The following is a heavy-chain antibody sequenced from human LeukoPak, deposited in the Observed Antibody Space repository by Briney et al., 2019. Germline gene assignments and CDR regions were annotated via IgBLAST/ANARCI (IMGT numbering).Heavy chain of an antibody. CDR3: AWRVDYDSSGYYLDY. V-gene: IGHV4-39*01. Sequence: SETLSLTCTVSGGSISSSSYYWGWIRQPPGKGLEWIGSIYYSGSTYYSPSLKSRVTISVDTSKNQFSLKLSSVTAADTAVYYCAWRVDYDSSGYYLDYWGQGTLVTVSS. J-gene: IGHJ4*02. CDR2: IYYSGST. CDR1: GGSISSSSYY. D-gene: IGHD3-22*01.